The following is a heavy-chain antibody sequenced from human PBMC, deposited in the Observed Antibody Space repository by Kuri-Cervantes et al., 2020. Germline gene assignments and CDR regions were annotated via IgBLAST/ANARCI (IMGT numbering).Heavy chain of an antibody. Sequence: GGSLRLSCAASGFTFSNAWMSWVRQAPGKGLEWVAVISYDGSNKYYADSVKGRFTISRDNSKNTLYLQMNSLRAEDTAVYYCAAPGGIVVVPAASFDYWGQGALVTVSS. CDR1: GFTFSNAW. V-gene: IGHV3-30*03. CDR3: AAPGGIVVVPAASFDY. D-gene: IGHD2-2*01. CDR2: ISYDGSNK. J-gene: IGHJ4*02.